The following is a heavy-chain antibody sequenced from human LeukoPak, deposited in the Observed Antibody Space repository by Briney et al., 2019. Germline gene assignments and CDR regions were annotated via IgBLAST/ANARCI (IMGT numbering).Heavy chain of an antibody. CDR2: IIPIFGTA. J-gene: IGHJ4*02. V-gene: IGHV1-69*05. D-gene: IGHD3-16*02. CDR3: ARVLRLGELSKEYYFDY. Sequence: SVKVSCKASGGTFSSYAISWVRPAPGQGLEWMGGIIPIFGTANYAQKFQGRVTITTDESTSTAYMELSSLRSEDTAVYYCARVLRLGELSKEYYFDYWGQGTLVTVSS. CDR1: GGTFSSYA.